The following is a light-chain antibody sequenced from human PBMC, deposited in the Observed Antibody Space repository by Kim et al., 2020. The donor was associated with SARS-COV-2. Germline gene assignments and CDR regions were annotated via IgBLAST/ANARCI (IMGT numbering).Light chain of an antibody. CDR2: SDS. CDR1: KR. V-gene: IGLV3-21*04. J-gene: IGLJ3*02. Sequence: KRVHWYLEKAGPAPVLVTTSDSDRPSGIPERISGSNSGNTATLTISRVEAADEADYYCQVWDRGSDHWVFGGGTQLTVL. CDR3: QVWDRGSDHWV.